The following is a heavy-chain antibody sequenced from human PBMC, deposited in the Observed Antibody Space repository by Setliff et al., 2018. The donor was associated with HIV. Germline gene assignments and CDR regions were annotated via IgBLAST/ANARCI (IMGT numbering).Heavy chain of an antibody. J-gene: IGHJ4*02. CDR3: ASAFTTNYFYFNY. CDR1: GFTFGSYA. CDR2: ITESGGT. D-gene: IGHD3-3*02. Sequence: GGSLRLSCAPSGFTFGSYAMSWVRQAPGKGLEWVSSITESGGTYYADSVKGRFTISRDTSKNTVYLQMNSLTSEDTAIYYCASAFTTNYFYFNYWGQGTLVTVSS. V-gene: IGHV3-23*01.